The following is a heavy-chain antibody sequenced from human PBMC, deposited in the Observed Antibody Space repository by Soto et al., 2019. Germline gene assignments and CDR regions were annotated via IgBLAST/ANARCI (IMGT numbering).Heavy chain of an antibody. J-gene: IGHJ6*02. Sequence: QVQLVESGGGVVQPGRSLRLSCAASGFTFSSYAMHWVRQAPGKGLEWVAVISYDGSNKYYADSVKGRFTMSTHNSKNTLYLQMNSLRAEDTAVYYCARDSPGTVTTSLLNYGMDVWCQGATVTVSS. CDR3: ARDSPGTVTTSLLNYGMDV. CDR1: GFTFSSYA. D-gene: IGHD4-17*01. V-gene: IGHV3-30-3*01. CDR2: ISYDGSNK.